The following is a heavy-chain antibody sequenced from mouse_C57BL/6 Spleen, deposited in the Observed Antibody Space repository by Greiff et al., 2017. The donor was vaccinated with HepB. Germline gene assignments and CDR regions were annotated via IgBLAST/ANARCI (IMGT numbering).Heavy chain of an antibody. CDR2: IDPETGGT. J-gene: IGHJ2*01. Sequence: QVQLQQSGAELVRPGASVTLSCKASGYTFTDYEMHWVKQNPVHGLEWIGAIDPETGGTAYNQKFKGKAILTADKSSSTAYMELRSLTSEDSAVYYCTRRLWSYYFDYWGQGTTLTVSS. D-gene: IGHD1-1*02. CDR1: GYTFTDYE. CDR3: TRRLWSYYFDY. V-gene: IGHV1-15*01.